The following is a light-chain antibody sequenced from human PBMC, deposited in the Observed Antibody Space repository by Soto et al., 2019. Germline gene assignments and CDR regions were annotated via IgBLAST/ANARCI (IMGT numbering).Light chain of an antibody. CDR3: QQYNTYWT. Sequence: DIQMTQSPSTLSASVGDRVTITCRASQEISNWLAWYQQKPGKAPNLLIYKASSLESGVPSRFSGSGFGTEFTLTISSLQPDDFATYYCQQYNTYWTFGQGTKVEIK. CDR1: QEISNW. V-gene: IGKV1-5*03. J-gene: IGKJ1*01. CDR2: KAS.